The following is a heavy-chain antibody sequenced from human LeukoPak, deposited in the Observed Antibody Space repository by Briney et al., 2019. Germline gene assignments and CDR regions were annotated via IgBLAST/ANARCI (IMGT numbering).Heavy chain of an antibody. CDR1: GFTFSTFA. CDR2: ITGAGSTT. V-gene: IGHV3-23*01. Sequence: AGGSLRLPCAASGFTFSTFAMSWVRQDPGRGLEWVSSITGAGSTTYYPESVKGRFTISRDNSKNTLYLQMNSLRVEDTAVYFCVRDRNYFEALQRSYWGQGTLVTVSS. D-gene: IGHD1-7*01. CDR3: VRDRNYFEALQRSY. J-gene: IGHJ4*02.